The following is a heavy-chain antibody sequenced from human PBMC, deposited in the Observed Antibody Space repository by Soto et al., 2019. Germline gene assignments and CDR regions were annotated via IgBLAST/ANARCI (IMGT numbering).Heavy chain of an antibody. V-gene: IGHV1-2*04. CDR2: INPNSGGT. J-gene: IGHJ3*02. CDR3: AIFTGYSSGWDLDAFDI. D-gene: IGHD6-19*01. Sequence: ASVKVSCKASGYTFTGYYMHWVRQAPGQGLEWMGWINPNSGGTNYAQKFQGWVTMTRDTSISTAYMELSMLRSDDTAVYYCAIFTGYSSGWDLDAFDIWGQGTMVTVSS. CDR1: GYTFTGYY.